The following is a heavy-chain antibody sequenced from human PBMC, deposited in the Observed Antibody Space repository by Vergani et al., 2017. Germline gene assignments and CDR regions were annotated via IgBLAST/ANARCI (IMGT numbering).Heavy chain of an antibody. Sequence: QVQLVQSGSELKKPGASVKVSCKASGYTFTSYAMNWVRQAPGQGLEWMGWINPNSGGTNYAQKFQGMVTMTRDTSISTAYMELSRLRSDDTAVYYCAREVVVVVAATYYYYGMDVWGQGTTVTVSS. J-gene: IGHJ6*02. D-gene: IGHD2-15*01. CDR2: INPNSGGT. CDR3: AREVVVVVAATYYYYGMDV. V-gene: IGHV1-2*02. CDR1: GYTFTSYA.